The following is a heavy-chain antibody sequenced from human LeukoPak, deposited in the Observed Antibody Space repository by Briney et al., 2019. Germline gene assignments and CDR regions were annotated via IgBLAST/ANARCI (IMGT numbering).Heavy chain of an antibody. V-gene: IGHV3-15*01. Sequence: PGGSLRLSCAASGLTFSHYAMSWVRQAPGKGLEWGGRIKSKTDGGTTDYTAPVKGRFSISRDDSKNTLYLQMNSLKSEDTAVYYCTTGPFDYYGSASYLANGMDVWGQGTTVTVSS. CDR3: TTGPFDYYGSASYLANGMDV. D-gene: IGHD3-10*01. CDR2: IKSKTDGGTT. J-gene: IGHJ6*02. CDR1: GLTFSHYA.